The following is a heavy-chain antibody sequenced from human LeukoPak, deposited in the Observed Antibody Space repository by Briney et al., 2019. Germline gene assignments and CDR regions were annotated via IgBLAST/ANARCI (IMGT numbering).Heavy chain of an antibody. CDR3: ARGNDYDFWSGSRYYFDY. CDR1: GFTFSSYW. D-gene: IGHD3-3*01. CDR2: IKQDGSEK. V-gene: IGHV3-7*01. J-gene: IGHJ4*02. Sequence: PGGSQRLSCAASGFTFSSYWMSWVRQAPGKGLEWVANIKQDGSEKYYVDSVKGRFTISRDNAKNSLYLQMNGLRAEDTAVYYCARGNDYDFWSGSRYYFDYWGQGTLVTVSS.